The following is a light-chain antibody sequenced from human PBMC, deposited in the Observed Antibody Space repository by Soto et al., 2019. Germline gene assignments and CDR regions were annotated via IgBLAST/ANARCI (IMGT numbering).Light chain of an antibody. CDR1: QRVTVNS. CDR2: PAS. Sequence: EILLTQSPSTLSLSPGEGVTLSCRASQRVTVNSLAWYQQKPGQAPRLLIYPASTRAAAVPDRFTGSGSGTDFALTIRRLEPEDFGVYCCQQYGDSPLTSGPGTKVDIK. V-gene: IGKV3-20*01. J-gene: IGKJ3*01. CDR3: QQYGDSPLT.